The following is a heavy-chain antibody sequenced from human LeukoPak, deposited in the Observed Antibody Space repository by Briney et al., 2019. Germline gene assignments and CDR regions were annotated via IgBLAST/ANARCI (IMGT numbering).Heavy chain of an antibody. CDR3: VRRDTGGYYSPWTFDI. J-gene: IGHJ3*02. D-gene: IGHD3-22*01. CDR2: IIPIFGTA. V-gene: IGHV1-69*06. CDR1: GGTFSSYA. Sequence: GASVKVSCKASGGTFSSYAISWVRQAPGQGLEWMGGIIPIFGTANYAQKFQGRVTITADTSTSTAYMELRTLTSDDTAVYFCVRRDTGGYYSPWTFDIWGQGTMVTVSS.